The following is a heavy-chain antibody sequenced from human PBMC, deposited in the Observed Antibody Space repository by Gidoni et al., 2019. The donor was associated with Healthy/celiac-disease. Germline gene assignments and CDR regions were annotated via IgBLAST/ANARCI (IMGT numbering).Heavy chain of an antibody. V-gene: IGHV1-69*04. CDR1: GGTFSSYA. CDR3: ASFYCSGGSCPLNWFDP. Sequence: QVQLVQSGAEVKKPGSSVKVSCKASGGTFSSYAISWVRQAPGQGLEWMGRIIPILGIANYAQKFQGRVTITADKSTSTAYMELSSLRSEDTAVYYCASFYCSGGSCPLNWFDPWGQGTLVTVSS. CDR2: IIPILGIA. D-gene: IGHD2-15*01. J-gene: IGHJ5*02.